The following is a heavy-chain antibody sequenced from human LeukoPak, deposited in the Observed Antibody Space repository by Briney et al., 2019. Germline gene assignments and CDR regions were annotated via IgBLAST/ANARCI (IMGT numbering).Heavy chain of an antibody. J-gene: IGHJ3*02. CDR1: GYSLTSYW. CDR2: IYPGDSDT. V-gene: IGHV5-51*01. CDR3: ARLDYSNYAGAFDI. Sequence: GESLKISRKGSGYSLTSYWIGWVRQMPGKGLEWMGIIYPGDSDTRYSPSFQGQVTISADKSISTAYLQWSSLKASDTAMYYCARLDYSNYAGAFDIWGQGTMVTVSS. D-gene: IGHD4-4*01.